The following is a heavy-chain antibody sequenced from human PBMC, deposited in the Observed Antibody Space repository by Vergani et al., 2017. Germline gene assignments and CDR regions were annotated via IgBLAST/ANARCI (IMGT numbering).Heavy chain of an antibody. CDR3: AITTVLLWFGELQGLDY. CDR2: IYLGDSAT. D-gene: IGHD3-10*01. V-gene: IGHV5-51*01. Sequence: EVQLVQSGAEVKKPGESLKISCKGSGSSFTSYWIGWVRQMPGKGLEWMGIIYLGDSATTYSPSFQGQVTISAAKAISTAYLQWSSLKASDTAMYYCAITTVLLWFGELQGLDYWGQGTLVTVSS. J-gene: IGHJ4*02. CDR1: GSSFTSYW.